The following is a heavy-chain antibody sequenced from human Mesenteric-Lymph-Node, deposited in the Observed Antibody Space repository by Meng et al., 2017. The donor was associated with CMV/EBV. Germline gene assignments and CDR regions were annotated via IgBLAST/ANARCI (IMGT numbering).Heavy chain of an antibody. CDR2: IYYSGST. J-gene: IGHJ6*02. V-gene: IGHV4-59*01. CDR3: ARSYNWNFDYYYAMDV. D-gene: IGHD1-7*01. Sequence: GSLRLSCTVSSGSISTYYWNWIRQPPGKGLEWIGYIYYSGSTNYNPSLKSRVTISVDTSKNQFSLTLYSVTPADAAMYYCARSYNWNFDYYYAMDVWGQGTTVTVSS. CDR1: SGSISTYY.